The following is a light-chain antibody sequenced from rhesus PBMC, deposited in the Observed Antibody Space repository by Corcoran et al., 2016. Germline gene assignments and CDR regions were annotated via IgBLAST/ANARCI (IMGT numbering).Light chain of an antibody. Sequence: DIQMTQSPSALSVSVGDRVTISCRASQNIYSNLAWYQQKPGKAPKLLIYAASSLQTGIPSRFRGSGSWTDFTLTVSSLQPEDSAAYYCQHYYENPYSFGQGTKVEIK. V-gene: IGKV1S8*01. J-gene: IGKJ2*01. CDR1: QNIYSN. CDR2: AAS. CDR3: QHYYENPYS.